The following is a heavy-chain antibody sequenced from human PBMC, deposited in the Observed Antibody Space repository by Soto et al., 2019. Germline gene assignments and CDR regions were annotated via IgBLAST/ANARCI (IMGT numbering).Heavy chain of an antibody. V-gene: IGHV1-18*01. D-gene: IGHD2-15*01. CDR2: ISAYNGNT. Sequence: ASVKVSCKASGYTFTSYGISWVRQAPGQGLEWMGWISAYNGNTNYAQKLQGRVTMTTDTSTSTAYMELRSLRSDDTAVYYCARDQAAGYCSGGSCYPWFDPWGQRTPVTVSS. J-gene: IGHJ5*02. CDR1: GYTFTSYG. CDR3: ARDQAAGYCSGGSCYPWFDP.